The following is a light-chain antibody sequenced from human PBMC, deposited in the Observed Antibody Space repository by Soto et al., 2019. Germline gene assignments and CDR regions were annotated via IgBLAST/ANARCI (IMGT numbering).Light chain of an antibody. CDR1: SSVIGSSNG. V-gene: IGLV2-18*02. Sequence: QSVLTQPPSVSGSPGQSVAISCTGTSSVIGSSNGVSWYQQPPGTAPKLMIYDVNNRPSGVPDRFSGSKSGNTASLTISGLQAEDEADYYCSSYTSSNTYVFGTGTKVTV. CDR3: SSYTSSNTYV. CDR2: DVN. J-gene: IGLJ1*01.